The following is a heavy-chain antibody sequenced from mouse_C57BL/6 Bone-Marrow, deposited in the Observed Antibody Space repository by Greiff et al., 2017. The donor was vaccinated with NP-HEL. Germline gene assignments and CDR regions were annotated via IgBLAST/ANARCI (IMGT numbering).Heavy chain of an antibody. D-gene: IGHD2-4*01. CDR1: GYTFTSYW. V-gene: IGHV1-59*01. Sequence: QVQLQQPGAELVRPGTSVKLSCKASGYTFTSYWMHWVKQRPGQGLEWIGVIDPSDSYTNYTQKFKGKATLTVDTSSSTAYMQLSSLTSEDSAVYYCARSGVYYDYPAWFAYWGQGTLVTVSA. J-gene: IGHJ3*01. CDR2: IDPSDSYT. CDR3: ARSGVYYDYPAWFAY.